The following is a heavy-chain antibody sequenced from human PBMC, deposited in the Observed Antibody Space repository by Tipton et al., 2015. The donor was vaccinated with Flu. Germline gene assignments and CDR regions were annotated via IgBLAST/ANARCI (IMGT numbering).Heavy chain of an antibody. D-gene: IGHD3-10*01. Sequence: TLSLTCTVSGGSVSISSYYWGWIRQPPGKGLEWIGSLYYRGSTYYNPSLKSRVTISADTSKNQFSLKLSSVTAADTAVYYCARDGSGTILTVYYYYGMDVWGQGTTVTVSS. CDR1: GGSVSISSYY. CDR2: LYYRGST. J-gene: IGHJ6*02. CDR3: ARDGSGTILTVYYYYGMDV. V-gene: IGHV4-39*07.